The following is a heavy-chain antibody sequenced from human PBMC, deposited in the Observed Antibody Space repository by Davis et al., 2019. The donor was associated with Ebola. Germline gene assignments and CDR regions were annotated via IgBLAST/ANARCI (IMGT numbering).Heavy chain of an antibody. Sequence: ASVQVSCKASGYTFTGYNIHWVRQAPGHGLEWMGRIFSNSGDTNHAQNFQGRVTMTRDTSISTAYMELSRLTSDDTADYYCARGHNYAHEYWGQGTLVTVSS. CDR1: GYTFTGYN. CDR3: ARGHNYAHEY. J-gene: IGHJ4*02. V-gene: IGHV1-2*06. CDR2: IFSNSGDT. D-gene: IGHD4-11*01.